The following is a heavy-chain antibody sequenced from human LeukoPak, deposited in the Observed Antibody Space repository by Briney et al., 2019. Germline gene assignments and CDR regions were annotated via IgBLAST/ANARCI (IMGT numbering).Heavy chain of an antibody. CDR2: INQDGSEQ. CDR1: GFTFSTYL. V-gene: IGHV3-7*01. Sequence: GGSLRLSCAASGFTFSTYLMSWARPAPGKGLEWVANINQDGSEQYYVDSMKGRFIISRDNAKNSLYLQMNGLRAEDTALYYCARDSGDSSGCYFDYWGRGALVTVSS. D-gene: IGHD3-22*01. CDR3: ARDSGDSSGCYFDY. J-gene: IGHJ4*02.